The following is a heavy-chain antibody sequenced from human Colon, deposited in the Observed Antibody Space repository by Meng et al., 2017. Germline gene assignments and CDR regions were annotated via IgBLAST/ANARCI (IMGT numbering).Heavy chain of an antibody. V-gene: IGHV4-31*02. Sequence: WTWIRQHPGKGLEWFGHIYYSGSTFYNPALKRRVIISIDTSKNQFPLNLRSVTAADTAVYYCARVSSGWAYFDYWGQGTLVTVSS. CDR2: IYYSGST. J-gene: IGHJ4*02. D-gene: IGHD3-22*01. CDR3: ARVSSGWAYFDY.